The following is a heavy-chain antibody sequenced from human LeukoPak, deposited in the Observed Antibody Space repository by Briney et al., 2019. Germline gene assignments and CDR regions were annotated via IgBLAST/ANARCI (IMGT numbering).Heavy chain of an antibody. Sequence: GASVKVSCKASGYTFTGHYLHWVRQAPGQGLEWMGWIYGHDGGTNFAQKFQDRVTMTRDTSITTAYMELTSLTPDDTAVYYCAQRTDGGTYSEGWGQGTLVTVSS. CDR3: AQRTDGGTYSEG. CDR2: IYGHDGGT. V-gene: IGHV1-2*02. CDR1: GYTFTGHY. D-gene: IGHD1-26*01. J-gene: IGHJ4*02.